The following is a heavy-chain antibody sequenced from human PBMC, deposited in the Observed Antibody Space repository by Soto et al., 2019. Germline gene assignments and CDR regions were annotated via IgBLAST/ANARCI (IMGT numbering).Heavy chain of an antibody. CDR3: ARDRAGVWYFDWLPHPDDYYYGMDV. CDR1: GGSISSGGYY. Sequence: SETLSLTCTVSGGSISSGGYYWSWIRQHPGKGLEWIGYIYYSGSTYYNPSLKSRVTISVDTSKNQFSLKLSSVTAADTAVYYCARDRAGVWYFDWLPHPDDYYYGMDVWGQETTVTVSS. V-gene: IGHV4-31*02. J-gene: IGHJ6*02. D-gene: IGHD3-9*01. CDR2: IYYSGST.